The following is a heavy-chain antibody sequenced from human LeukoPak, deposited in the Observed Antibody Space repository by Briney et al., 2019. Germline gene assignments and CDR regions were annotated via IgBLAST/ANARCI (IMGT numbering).Heavy chain of an antibody. CDR3: ARELAFSTTQNY. CDR1: GFTFSSYW. CDR2: INEDGSDK. D-gene: IGHD1-1*01. Sequence: GRSLRLSCAASGFTFSSYWMSWVRQAPGKGLEWVANINEDGSDKYYVDSVKGRFTISRDNAKNSLYLQMNSLRAEDTAVYYCARELAFSTTQNYWGQGTLVTVSS. J-gene: IGHJ4*02. V-gene: IGHV3-7*01.